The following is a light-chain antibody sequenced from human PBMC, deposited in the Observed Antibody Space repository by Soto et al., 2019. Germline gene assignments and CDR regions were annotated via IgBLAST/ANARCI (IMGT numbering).Light chain of an antibody. J-gene: IGLJ2*01. Sequence: QLVLTQPPSVSGAPGQRVTISCTGSSSNFGAGYDVHWYQQLPGTAPKLLIFGNNKRPSGVPDRFSGSKSGISASLAITGLQTEDEADYYCQSYDSSLSGSGVFGGGTKLAVL. CDR3: QSYDSSLSGSGV. V-gene: IGLV1-40*01. CDR2: GNN. CDR1: SSNFGAGYD.